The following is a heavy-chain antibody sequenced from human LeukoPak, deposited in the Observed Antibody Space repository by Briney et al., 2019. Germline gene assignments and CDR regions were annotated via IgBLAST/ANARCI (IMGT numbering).Heavy chain of an antibody. D-gene: IGHD3-10*01. CDR3: ARHGSGRSLALYP. CDR2: ISYSGST. V-gene: IGHV4-59*08. CDR1: GGSISSYY. Sequence: SETLSLTCTVFGGSISSYYWSWIRQPPGRGLEWLGYISYSGSTSYNPSLKSRVTISLGTSRNQFSLKLTSVTAADTAVYYCARHGSGRSLALYPWGQGTLVTVSS. J-gene: IGHJ5*02.